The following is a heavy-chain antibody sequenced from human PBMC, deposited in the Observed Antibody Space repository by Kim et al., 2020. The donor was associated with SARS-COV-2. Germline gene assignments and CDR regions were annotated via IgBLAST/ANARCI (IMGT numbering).Heavy chain of an antibody. Sequence: GGSLRHSCAASGFTFSSYEMNWVRQAPGKGLEWVSYISSSGSMKYYADSVKGRFTISRDNAKNSLYLQMNSLRAQDTAVYYCARDRSSWYLPTWYFDYWGQGTLVTVSS. CDR1: GFTFSSYE. V-gene: IGHV3-48*03. CDR2: ISSSGSMK. CDR3: ARDRSSWYLPTWYFDY. D-gene: IGHD6-13*01. J-gene: IGHJ4*02.